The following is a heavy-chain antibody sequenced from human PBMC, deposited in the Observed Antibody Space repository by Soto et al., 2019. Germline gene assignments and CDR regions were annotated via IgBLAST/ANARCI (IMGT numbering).Heavy chain of an antibody. CDR2: ISYDGSNK. CDR1: GFTFSSYG. D-gene: IGHD1-26*01. Sequence: QVQLVESGGGVVQPGRSLRLSCAASGFTFSSYGMHWVRQAPGKGLEWVAVISYDGSNKYYADSVKGRFTISRDNSKNTLYLQMNSLRAEDTAVYYCAKEDSGSYYPYFDYWGQGTLVTVSS. CDR3: AKEDSGSYYPYFDY. V-gene: IGHV3-30*18. J-gene: IGHJ4*02.